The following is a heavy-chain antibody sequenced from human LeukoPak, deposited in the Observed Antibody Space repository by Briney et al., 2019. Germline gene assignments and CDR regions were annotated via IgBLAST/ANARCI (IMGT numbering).Heavy chain of an antibody. J-gene: IGHJ4*02. CDR2: ISTRGSRI. CDR1: GFTFSTYS. D-gene: IGHD1-7*01. Sequence: GGSLRLSCAASGFTFSTYSKKGVRQTTGGGVEWGSYISTRGSRIEYADSEKGRFTISRDNAKNSLYLKMNSLRGEDTAVYYCARMNYVSSGWGAPFDSWGQGTLVTVSS. CDR3: ARMNYVSSGWGAPFDS. V-gene: IGHV3-48*04.